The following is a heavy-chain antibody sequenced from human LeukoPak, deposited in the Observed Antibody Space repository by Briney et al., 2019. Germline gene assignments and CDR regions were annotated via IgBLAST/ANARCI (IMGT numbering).Heavy chain of an antibody. J-gene: IGHJ6*02. CDR3: ARERGYSYGPPYYYYYGMDV. V-gene: IGHV3-21*01. D-gene: IGHD5-18*01. CDR2: ISSSSSYI. CDR1: GFTFSSYS. Sequence: GGSLRLSCAASGFTFSSYSMNWVRQAPGKGLEWVSSISSSSSYIYYADSVKGRFTISRDNAKNSLYLQVNSLRAEDTAVYYCARERGYSYGPPYYYYYGMDVWGQGTTVTVSS.